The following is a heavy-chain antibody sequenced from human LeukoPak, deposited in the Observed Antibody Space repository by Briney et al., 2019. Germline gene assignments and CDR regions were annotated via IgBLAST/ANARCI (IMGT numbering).Heavy chain of an antibody. CDR1: GGSISSYY. CDR3: ARESGYCSSTSCYSSGWFDP. Sequence: SETLSLTRNVSGGSISSYYWSWIRQPPGKGLEWIGYIYYSGSTNYNPSLKSRVTISVDTSKNQFSLKLSSVTAADTAVYYCARESGYCSSTSCYSSGWFDPWGQGTLVTVSS. CDR2: IYYSGST. J-gene: IGHJ5*02. D-gene: IGHD2-2*01. V-gene: IGHV4-59*01.